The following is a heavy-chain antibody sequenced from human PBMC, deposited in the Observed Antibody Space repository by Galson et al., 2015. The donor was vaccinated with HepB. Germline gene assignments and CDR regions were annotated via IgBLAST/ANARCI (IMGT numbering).Heavy chain of an antibody. D-gene: IGHD5-18*01. CDR3: ARLNNYGYEVHYGIDV. J-gene: IGHJ6*02. V-gene: IGHV5-10-1*01. CDR2: IDPSDSYT. CDR1: GYSFTSYW. Sequence: QSGAEVKRPGESLWISCTGSGYSFTSYWISWVRQMPGKGLEWMGRIDPSDSYTSYSPSFQGHVTTSADKSIGTAYLHWSSLRNSDTATYYCARLNNYGYEVHYGIDVWDQGTSVTVAS.